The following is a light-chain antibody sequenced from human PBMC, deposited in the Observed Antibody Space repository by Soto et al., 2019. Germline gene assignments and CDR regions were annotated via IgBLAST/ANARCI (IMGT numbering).Light chain of an antibody. Sequence: IVLTQSPATLSLSPAETATLSCRASQSVGNYFTWYQQKPGQAPRLLIYDASNRATGIPARFSGTGSGTDFTLTISSLEPEDFAVYYCQQRINSITFGQGTRLEIK. CDR2: DAS. V-gene: IGKV3-11*01. CDR3: QQRINSIT. J-gene: IGKJ5*01. CDR1: QSVGNY.